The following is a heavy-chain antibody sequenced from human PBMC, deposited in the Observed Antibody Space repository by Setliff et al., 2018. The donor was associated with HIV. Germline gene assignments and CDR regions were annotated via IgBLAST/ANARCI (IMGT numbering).Heavy chain of an antibody. V-gene: IGHV3-23*01. D-gene: IGHD3-22*01. J-gene: IGHJ3*01. CDR3: AKLDYYDYSGSWARKSAMDF. CDR1: GLTLSNSA. Sequence: PGGSLRLSCAASGLTLSNSAMTWVRQKPGRGLEWVSLIQSGGIIYYADSVKGRFTISRDSSSNTLSLQMTSLRAEDTALYYCAKLDYYDYSGSWARKSAMDFWGRGTMVTVSS. CDR2: IQSGGII.